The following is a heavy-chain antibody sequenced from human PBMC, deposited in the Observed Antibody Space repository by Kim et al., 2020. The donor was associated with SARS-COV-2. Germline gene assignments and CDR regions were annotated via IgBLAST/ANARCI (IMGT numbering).Heavy chain of an antibody. CDR2: INPSGGST. CDR1: GYTFTSYY. Sequence: ASVKVSCKASGYTFTSYYMHWVRQAPGQGLEWMGIINPSGGSTSYAQKFQGRVTMTRDTSTSTVYMELSSLRSEDTAVYYCARDPWSDYYDSSGYYYYYYYGMDVWGQGTTVTVSS. CDR3: ARDPWSDYYDSSGYYYYYYYGMDV. V-gene: IGHV1-46*01. D-gene: IGHD3-22*01. J-gene: IGHJ6*02.